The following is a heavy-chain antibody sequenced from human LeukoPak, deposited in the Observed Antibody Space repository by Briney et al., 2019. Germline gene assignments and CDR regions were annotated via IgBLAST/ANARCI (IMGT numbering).Heavy chain of an antibody. Sequence: PSETLSLTCAVYGGSFSGYYWSWIRQPPGKGLEWIGEINHSGSTNYNPSLKSRVTISVDTSKNQFSLKLSSVTAADTAVYYCAREGYYDSSGYRTGVYWGQGTLVTVSS. CDR2: INHSGST. CDR1: GGSFSGYY. V-gene: IGHV4-34*01. CDR3: AREGYYDSSGYRTGVY. J-gene: IGHJ4*02. D-gene: IGHD3-22*01.